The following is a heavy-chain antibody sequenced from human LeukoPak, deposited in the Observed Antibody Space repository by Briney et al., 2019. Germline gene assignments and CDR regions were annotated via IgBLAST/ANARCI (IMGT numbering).Heavy chain of an antibody. CDR2: ISSSSTYI. CDR1: GFPLSSYA. D-gene: IGHD3-10*01. CDR3: ARDGGITLVRGVILKGDYYYYYMDV. V-gene: IGHV3-21*01. J-gene: IGHJ6*03. Sequence: GGSLRLSCAASGFPLSSYAMNWVRQAPGKGLEWVSSISSSSTYISYADSVKGRFTISRDNAKNSLYLQMNSLRAEDTAVYYCARDGGITLVRGVILKGDYYYYYMDVWGKGTTVTVSS.